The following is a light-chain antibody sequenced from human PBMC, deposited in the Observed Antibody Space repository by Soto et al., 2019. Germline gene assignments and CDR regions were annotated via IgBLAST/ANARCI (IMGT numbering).Light chain of an antibody. V-gene: IGLV1-40*01. Sequence: QSVLTQPPSVSGAPGQRVTISCTGSRSNIGAGYDVHWYQQLPGTAPKLLIYGNSNRPSGVPDRFSGSKSGTSASLAITGLQAEDEADYYCQSYDSSLSGSVVVGGGTQLTVL. CDR3: QSYDSSLSGSVV. CDR2: GNS. J-gene: IGLJ2*01. CDR1: RSNIGAGYD.